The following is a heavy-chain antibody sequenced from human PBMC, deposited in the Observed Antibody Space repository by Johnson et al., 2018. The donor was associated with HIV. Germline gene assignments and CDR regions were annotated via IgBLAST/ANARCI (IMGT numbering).Heavy chain of an antibody. CDR3: ARGPLVGATSFGYDFAFDI. D-gene: IGHD1-26*01. V-gene: IGHV3-30*04. Sequence: QVQLVESGGGVVQPGRSLRLSCAASGFTFSSYVMHWVRQAPGKGLEWVAVISYDGSNKYYADSVKGRFTISRDNSKNTLYLQMSSLRAEDTAIYYCARGPLVGATSFGYDFAFDIWGLGTMVTVSS. J-gene: IGHJ3*02. CDR2: ISYDGSNK. CDR1: GFTFSSYV.